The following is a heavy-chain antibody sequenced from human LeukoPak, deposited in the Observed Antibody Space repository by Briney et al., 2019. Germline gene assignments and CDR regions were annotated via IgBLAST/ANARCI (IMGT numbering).Heavy chain of an antibody. Sequence: GGSLRLSCAASGFTFSSYGMHWVRQAPGKGLEWVAVISYDGSNKYYADSERGRFTISRDNSKNTLYLQMNSLRAEDTAVYYCAKVAPTVTTVGPFDYWGQGTLVTVS. V-gene: IGHV3-30*18. CDR2: ISYDGSNK. J-gene: IGHJ4*02. D-gene: IGHD4-17*01. CDR1: GFTFSSYG. CDR3: AKVAPTVTTVGPFDY.